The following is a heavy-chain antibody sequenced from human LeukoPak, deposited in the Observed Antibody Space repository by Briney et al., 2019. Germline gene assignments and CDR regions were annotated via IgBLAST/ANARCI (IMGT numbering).Heavy chain of an antibody. CDR1: GYTFTSYY. J-gene: IGHJ4*02. CDR2: INPSGGST. D-gene: IGHD6-19*01. CDR3: ARGTYSSGWQLVGNY. Sequence: ASVKVSCKASGYTFTSYYMHWVRQAPGQGLEWMGIINPSGGSTSYAQKFQGRVTMARDTSTSTVYMGLSSLRSEDTAVYYCARGTYSSGWQLVGNYWGQGTLVTVSS. V-gene: IGHV1-46*01.